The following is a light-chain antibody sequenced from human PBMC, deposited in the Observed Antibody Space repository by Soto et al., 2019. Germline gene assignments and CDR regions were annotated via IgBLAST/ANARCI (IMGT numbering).Light chain of an antibody. V-gene: IGKV3D-20*02. J-gene: IGKJ5*01. Sequence: ELVLTQSPGTLSLSPGERATLSCRASQTVTRSYLAWYQQKPGQAPRLLIYGASARATGIHARFSGSGSGTDFTLTISSLEPEDFAVYYCQQRSNWITCGQGTRLEIK. CDR1: QTVTRSY. CDR2: GAS. CDR3: QQRSNWIT.